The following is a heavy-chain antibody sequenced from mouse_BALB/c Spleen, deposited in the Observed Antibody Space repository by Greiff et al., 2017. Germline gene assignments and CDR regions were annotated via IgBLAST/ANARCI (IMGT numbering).Heavy chain of an antibody. D-gene: IGHD2-3*01. CDR1: GFNIKDYY. CDR3: NACRGYFYYAMDY. CDR2: IDPENGDT. V-gene: IGHV14-4*02. Sequence: EVQLQQSGAELVRSGASVKLSCTASGFNIKDYYMHWVKQRPEQGLEWIGWIDPENGDTEYAPKFQGKATMTADTSSNTAYLQLSSLTSEDTAVYYCNACRGYFYYAMDYWGQGTSVTVSS. J-gene: IGHJ4*01.